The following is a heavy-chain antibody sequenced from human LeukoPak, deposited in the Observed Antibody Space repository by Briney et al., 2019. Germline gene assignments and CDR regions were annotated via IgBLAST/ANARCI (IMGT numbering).Heavy chain of an antibody. Sequence: PGRSLRLSCAASGFTFSSYAMHWVRQAPGKGLEWVAVISYDGSNKYYADSVKGRFTISRDNSKNTLYLQMNSLRAEDTAVYYCARDVLRGGYFDYRGQGTLVTVSS. D-gene: IGHD3-16*01. J-gene: IGHJ4*02. CDR3: ARDVLRGGYFDY. V-gene: IGHV3-30-3*01. CDR2: ISYDGSNK. CDR1: GFTFSSYA.